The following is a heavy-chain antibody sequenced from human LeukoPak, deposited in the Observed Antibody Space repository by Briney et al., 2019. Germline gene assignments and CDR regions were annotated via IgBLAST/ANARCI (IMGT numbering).Heavy chain of an antibody. J-gene: IGHJ4*02. CDR3: ARVGSRGDYGDY. CDR1: GFTFSSYW. Sequence: PGGSLRLSCAASGFTFSSYWMSWVRQAPGKGLQWVANINEGGSEKYYVDSVKGRFTISRDNAKNSLYLQMNSLRAEDTAVYYCARVGSRGDYGDYWGQGTLVTVSS. D-gene: IGHD4-17*01. V-gene: IGHV3-7*03. CDR2: INEGGSEK.